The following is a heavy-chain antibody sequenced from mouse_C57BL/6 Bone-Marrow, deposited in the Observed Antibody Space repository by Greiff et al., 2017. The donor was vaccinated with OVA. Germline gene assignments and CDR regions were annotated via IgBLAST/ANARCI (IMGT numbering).Heavy chain of an antibody. J-gene: IGHJ4*01. CDR2: ISNGGGST. Sequence: EVQVVESGGGLVQPGGSLKLSCAASGFTFSDYYMYWVRQTPEKRLEWVAYISNGGGSTYYPDTVKGRFTISRDNAKNTLYLQMSRLKSEDTAMYYCARQRGCVHYYAMDYWGQGTSVTVSS. D-gene: IGHD3-3*01. V-gene: IGHV5-12*01. CDR3: ARQRGCVHYYAMDY. CDR1: GFTFSDYY.